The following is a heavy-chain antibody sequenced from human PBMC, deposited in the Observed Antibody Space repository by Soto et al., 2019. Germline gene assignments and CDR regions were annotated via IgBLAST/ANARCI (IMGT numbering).Heavy chain of an antibody. J-gene: IGHJ6*02. Sequence: GGSLRLSCAASGFTLSSYAMSWVRQAPGKGLEWVSAISGSGGSTYYADSVKGRFTISRDNSKNTLYLQMNSLRAEDTAVYYCAKEPRHDYGAYGDYYYGMDVWGQGTTVTVSS. CDR2: ISGSGGST. D-gene: IGHD4-17*01. CDR1: GFTLSSYA. V-gene: IGHV3-23*01. CDR3: AKEPRHDYGAYGDYYYGMDV.